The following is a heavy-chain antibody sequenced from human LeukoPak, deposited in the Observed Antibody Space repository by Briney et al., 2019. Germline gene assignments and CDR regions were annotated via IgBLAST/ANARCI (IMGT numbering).Heavy chain of an antibody. CDR1: GYSISSGYY. CDR2: KSHSGST. J-gene: IGHJ6*03. V-gene: IGHV4-38-2*02. D-gene: IGHD1-26*01. CDR3: ASDHSSASYTYYYYYMDV. Sequence: SETLSLTCTVSGYSISSGYYWGWIRQPPGKGLEWIGSKSHSGSTYYNPSLKSRVTISVDTSKNQFSLKLSSVTAADTAVYYCASDHSSASYTYYYYYMDVWGKGTTVTVSS.